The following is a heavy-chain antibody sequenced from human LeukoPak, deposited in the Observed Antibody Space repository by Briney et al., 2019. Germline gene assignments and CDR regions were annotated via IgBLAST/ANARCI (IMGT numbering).Heavy chain of an antibody. CDR2: IGGSGGNT. Sequence: GGSLRLSCAASGFTFSSYVMNWVRQAPGKGLEWVSVIGGSGGNTDYADSVKGRLTISRDNSRNTLYLQMTSLRAEDTAIYYCARGGVVSTSYWGQGALVTVSS. CDR1: GFTFSSYV. CDR3: ARGGVVSTSY. D-gene: IGHD5/OR15-5a*01. V-gene: IGHV3-23*01. J-gene: IGHJ4*02.